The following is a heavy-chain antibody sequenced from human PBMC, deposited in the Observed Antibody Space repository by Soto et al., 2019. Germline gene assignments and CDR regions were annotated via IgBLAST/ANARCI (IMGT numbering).Heavy chain of an antibody. D-gene: IGHD5-12*01. CDR1: GDSISSYY. CDR3: SRDLNSGYDWWSFAS. Sequence: QVQLQESGPGLVKPSETLSLTCTVSGDSISSYYWTWVRQPPGKGLEWIGYIYYSGSTNYSPSLKTRVTTSIATSKHQFSLKLSAVTAAYTAVYYCSRDLNSGYDWWSFASWSQGTLVTASS. V-gene: IGHV4-59*01. CDR2: IYYSGST. J-gene: IGHJ4*02.